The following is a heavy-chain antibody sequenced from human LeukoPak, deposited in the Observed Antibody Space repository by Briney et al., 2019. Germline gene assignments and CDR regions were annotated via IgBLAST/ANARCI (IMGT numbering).Heavy chain of an antibody. V-gene: IGHV3-23*01. D-gene: IGHD3-3*01. CDR2: ITGSGAGT. CDR1: TFAFSSYA. J-gene: IGHJ4*02. Sequence: GGSLRLSCAASTFAFSSYAMTWVRQASGKGLEWVSSITGSGAGTSYADSVKGRFTVSRDNSKNTLYLQMNSLRAEDTAVYYCAREGLRNYDFWSGLLDYWGQGTLVTVSS. CDR3: AREGLRNYDFWSGLLDY.